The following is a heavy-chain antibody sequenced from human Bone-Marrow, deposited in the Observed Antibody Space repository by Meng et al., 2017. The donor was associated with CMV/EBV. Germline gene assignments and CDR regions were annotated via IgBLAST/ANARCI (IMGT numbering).Heavy chain of an antibody. D-gene: IGHD3-10*01. CDR1: GFTVSSIY. Sequence: GGSLRLSCAASGFTVSSIYMSWVRQPPGKGLEWVSIIYSDGSTDYADSVKGRFTISRDNAKNSLYLQMNSLRAEDTAFYYCAKDLLRGIVTPGGMDVWGQGTTVTVSS. CDR2: IYSDGST. V-gene: IGHV3-53*05. J-gene: IGHJ6*02. CDR3: AKDLLRGIVTPGGMDV.